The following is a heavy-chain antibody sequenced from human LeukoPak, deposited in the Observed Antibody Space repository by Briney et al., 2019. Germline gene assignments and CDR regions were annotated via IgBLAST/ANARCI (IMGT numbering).Heavy chain of an antibody. D-gene: IGHD6-13*01. Sequence: SETLSLTCTVSGGSIRNYYWSWIRQPPGKGLEWIGYIYYSGSTNYNPSLKSRVTISVDTSKNQFSLKLSSVTAADTAVYYCARGIGAAPNNWFDPWGQGTLVTVSS. CDR3: ARGIGAAPNNWFDP. CDR1: GGSIRNYY. CDR2: IYYSGST. V-gene: IGHV4-59*01. J-gene: IGHJ5*02.